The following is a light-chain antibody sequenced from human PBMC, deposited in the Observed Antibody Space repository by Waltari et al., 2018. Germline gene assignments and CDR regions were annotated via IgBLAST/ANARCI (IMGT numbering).Light chain of an antibody. J-gene: IGKJ5*01. CDR3: QQYNNWIT. CDR1: QSVSSN. CDR2: GAS. Sequence: EIVMTQSPATLSVSPGERATLSCRASQSVSSNLAGYQQKPGQAPSLLIYGASTRATGIPARFSGSGSGTEFTLTISSLQSEDFAVYYCQQYNNWITFGQGTRLEIK. V-gene: IGKV3-15*01.